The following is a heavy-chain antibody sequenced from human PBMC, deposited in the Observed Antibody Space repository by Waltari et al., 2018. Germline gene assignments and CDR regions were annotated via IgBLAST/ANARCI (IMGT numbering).Heavy chain of an antibody. D-gene: IGHD4-4*01. CDR2: IRSKTYRGTT. CDR3: SREEVTTGGYFDY. J-gene: IGHJ4*02. Sequence: EVQLVESGGGLVKPGRSMRLSCTASGFTFRDYTMSWFRKAPGKGLEWVGLIRSKTYRGTTQYAASVEGRFTISRDDSKSIAYLQMNGLKTEDTAVYYCSREEVTTGGYFDYWGQGTLVTVSS. V-gene: IGHV3-49*05. CDR1: GFTFRDYT.